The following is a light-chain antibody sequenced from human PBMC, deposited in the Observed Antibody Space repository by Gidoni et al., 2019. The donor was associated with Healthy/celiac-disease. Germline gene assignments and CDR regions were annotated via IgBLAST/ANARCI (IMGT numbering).Light chain of an antibody. CDR3: SSYTSSITPL. Sequence: QSALTQPASVSGSRGQPITISCTGTSSDVGGYNYVSWYQQHPGKAPKLMIYEVSNRPSGVSNCFSGSKSGNTASLTIFGLQAEDEADYYCSSYTSSITPLYGGGTKLTVL. CDR1: SSDVGGYNY. J-gene: IGLJ2*01. V-gene: IGLV2-14*01. CDR2: EVS.